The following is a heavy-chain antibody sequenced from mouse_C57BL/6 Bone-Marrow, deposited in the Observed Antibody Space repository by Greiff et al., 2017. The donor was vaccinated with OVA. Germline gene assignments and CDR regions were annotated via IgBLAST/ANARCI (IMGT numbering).Heavy chain of an antibody. Sequence: EVHLVESGGGLVKPGGSLKLSCAASGFTFSSYAMSWVRQTPEKRLEWVATISDGGSYTYYPDNVKGRFTISRDNAKNNLYLQMSHLKSEDTAMYYCARDRVYYGSSWGYFDVWGTGTTVTVSS. CDR2: ISDGGSYT. J-gene: IGHJ1*03. D-gene: IGHD1-1*01. V-gene: IGHV5-4*01. CDR3: ARDRVYYGSSWGYFDV. CDR1: GFTFSSYA.